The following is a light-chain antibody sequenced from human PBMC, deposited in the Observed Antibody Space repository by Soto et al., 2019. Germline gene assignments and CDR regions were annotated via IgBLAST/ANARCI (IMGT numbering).Light chain of an antibody. J-gene: IGKJ5*01. CDR1: QDISTY. CDR3: QQFDRFPIT. CDR2: DAS. Sequence: DIHMTQSPSSLPSFIGDRVTITVQGSQDISTYLNWYQQKPGKAPNLVIYDASNLEIGVPSRFSGSGSGTDFTLTISSLQPEDIATYYCQQFDRFPITFGQGTRLEIK. V-gene: IGKV1-33*01.